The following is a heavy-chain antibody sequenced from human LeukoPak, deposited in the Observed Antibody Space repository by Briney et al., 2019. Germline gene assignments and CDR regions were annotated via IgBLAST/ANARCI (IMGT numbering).Heavy chain of an antibody. CDR3: ARDTRRDTGIDY. J-gene: IGHJ4*02. D-gene: IGHD5-24*01. CDR1: GYTFTGYY. CDR2: INANSGGT. Sequence: ASVKVSCKASGYTFTGYYMHWVRQAPGQGGERMGWINANSGGTNYAQKFQGRVTITRDTSISTAYMELSRLRSDDTAVYYCARDTRRDTGIDYWGQGTLVTVSS. V-gene: IGHV1-2*02.